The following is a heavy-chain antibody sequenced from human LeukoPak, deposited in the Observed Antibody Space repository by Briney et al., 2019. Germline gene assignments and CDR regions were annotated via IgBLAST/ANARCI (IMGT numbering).Heavy chain of an antibody. V-gene: IGHV3-74*01. J-gene: IGHJ4*02. CDR2: ISFDGSDA. D-gene: IGHD3-16*01. CDR1: GFTFSGFW. Sequence: GGSLRLSCAASGFTFSGFWMHWVRQAPGKGLVWVSCISFDGSDATYADSVKGRFTISRDNAKNTLHLQMDSLTVEDTAVYYCAREETSTVWDWGQGTLVTVSS. CDR3: AREETSTVWD.